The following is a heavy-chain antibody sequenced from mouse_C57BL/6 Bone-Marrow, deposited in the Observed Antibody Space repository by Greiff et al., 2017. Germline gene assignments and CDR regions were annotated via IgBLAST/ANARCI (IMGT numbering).Heavy chain of an antibody. CDR3: ARRPHYDPWFAD. D-gene: IGHD2-4*01. Sequence: QVQLQQSGPELVKPGASVKLSCKASGYTFTRYDINWVKQRPGQGLEWIGWIYPGDGSTKYNEKFKGKATLTVDTSSSTAYMELPSLTSEDPAVYFCARRPHYDPWFADWGQGTLVTVAA. V-gene: IGHV1-85*01. CDR1: GYTFTRYD. J-gene: IGHJ3*01. CDR2: IYPGDGST.